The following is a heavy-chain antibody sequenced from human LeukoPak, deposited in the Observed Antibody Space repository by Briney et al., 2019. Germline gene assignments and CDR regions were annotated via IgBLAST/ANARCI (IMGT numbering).Heavy chain of an antibody. D-gene: IGHD3-10*01. CDR1: AGSIINYY. Sequence: SETLSLTCTVSAGSIINYYWSWLRQPPGTGLEGIGYIYYSGSTNYNPSLKSRVTISVDTSKNQFSLKLSSVTAADTAVYYCARAFGRSAPAGYYYYMDVWGKGTTVTVSS. CDR3: ARAFGRSAPAGYYYYMDV. V-gene: IGHV4-59*01. J-gene: IGHJ6*03. CDR2: IYYSGST.